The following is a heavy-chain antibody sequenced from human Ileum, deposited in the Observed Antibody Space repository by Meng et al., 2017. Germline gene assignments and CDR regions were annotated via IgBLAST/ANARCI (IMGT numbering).Heavy chain of an antibody. Sequence: GESLKISCAASGFTFSSYWMHWVRQVPGKGLVWVSRINTDGNITNYADSVKGRFTISRDNAKNTLYLQMNSLRAEGTAIYYCACSRTFDYWGQGTLVTVSS. V-gene: IGHV3-74*01. J-gene: IGHJ4*02. CDR3: ACSRTFDY. D-gene: IGHD6-13*01. CDR1: GFTFSSYW. CDR2: INTDGNIT.